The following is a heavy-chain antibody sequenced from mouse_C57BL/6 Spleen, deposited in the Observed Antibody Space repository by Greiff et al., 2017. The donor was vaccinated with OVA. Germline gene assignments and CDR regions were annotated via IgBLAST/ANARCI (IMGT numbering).Heavy chain of an antibody. CDR2: ISDGGSYT. V-gene: IGHV5-4*01. Sequence: EVKLMESGGGLVKPGGSLKLSCAASGFTFSSYAMSWVRQTPEKRLEWVATISDGGSYTYYPDNVKGRFTISRDNAKNNLYLQMSHLKSEDTAMYYCARDREGYYAMDYWGQGTSVTVSS. CDR3: ARDREGYYAMDY. CDR1: GFTFSSYA. D-gene: IGHD3-3*01. J-gene: IGHJ4*01.